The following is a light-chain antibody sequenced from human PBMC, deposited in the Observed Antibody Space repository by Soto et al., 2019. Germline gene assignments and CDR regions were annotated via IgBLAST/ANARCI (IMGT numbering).Light chain of an antibody. Sequence: DIPITQSPSTLSASVGDRVTHACRASQSISSWLAWYQQKPGKAPKLLIYDASSLESGVPSRFSGSGSGTEFTLTISSLQPDDFATYYCQQYNSYTWTFGQGTKVDIK. CDR3: QQYNSYTWT. CDR1: QSISSW. CDR2: DAS. V-gene: IGKV1-5*01. J-gene: IGKJ1*01.